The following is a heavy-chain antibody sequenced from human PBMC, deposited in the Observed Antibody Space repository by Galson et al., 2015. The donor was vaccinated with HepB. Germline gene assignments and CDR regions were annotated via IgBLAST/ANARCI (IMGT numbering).Heavy chain of an antibody. J-gene: IGHJ2*01. V-gene: IGHV7-4-1*02. Sequence: SVKVSCKASGYTFTSYAMNWVRQAPGQGLEWMGRINTNTGNPTYAQGFTGRFVFSLDTSVSTAYLQISSLKAEDTAVYYCAGGIAAAGLYWYFDLWGRGTLVTVSS. CDR3: AGGIAAAGLYWYFDL. D-gene: IGHD6-13*01. CDR1: GYTFTSYA. CDR2: INTNTGNP.